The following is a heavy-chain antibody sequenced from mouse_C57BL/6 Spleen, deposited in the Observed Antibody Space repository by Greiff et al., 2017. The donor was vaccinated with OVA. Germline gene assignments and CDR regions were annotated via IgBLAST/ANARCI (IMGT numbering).Heavy chain of an antibody. D-gene: IGHD1-1*01. CDR3: ARENYGSSYYYYAMDY. CDR1: GYTFTSYW. CDR2: IDPSDSET. Sequence: QVHVKQPGAELVRPGSSVKLSCKASGYTFTSYWMHWVKQRPIQGLEWIGNIDPSDSETHYNQKFKDKATLTVDKSSSTAYMQLSSLTSEDSAVYYCARENYGSSYYYYAMDYWGQGTSVTVSS. J-gene: IGHJ4*01. V-gene: IGHV1-52*01.